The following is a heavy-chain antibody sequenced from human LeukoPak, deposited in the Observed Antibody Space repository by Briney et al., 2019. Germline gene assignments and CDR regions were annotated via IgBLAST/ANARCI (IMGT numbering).Heavy chain of an antibody. CDR1: GFTFSSYA. D-gene: IGHD6-19*01. CDR2: ISGSGGSP. V-gene: IGHV3-23*01. CDR3: AKAPPSSGWYPYYFDY. J-gene: IGHJ4*02. Sequence: PGGSLRLSCAASGFTFSSYAMSWVRQAPGKGLEWVSAISGSGGSPYYADSVKGRFTISRDNSKNTLYLQMNSLRAEDTAVYYCAKAPPSSGWYPYYFDYWGQGTLVTVSS.